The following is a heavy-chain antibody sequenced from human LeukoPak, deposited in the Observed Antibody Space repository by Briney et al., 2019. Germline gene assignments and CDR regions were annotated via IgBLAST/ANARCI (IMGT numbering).Heavy chain of an antibody. CDR2: FDPEDGET. CDR3: ATGSFDGDAMDV. Sequence: ASVKVSCKASGYTFTSYDINWVRQATGQGLEWMGRFDPEDGETIYAQKFQGRVTMTEDTSTDTAYMELGSLRSEDTAVYYCATGSFDGDAMDVWGQGTTVTVSS. J-gene: IGHJ6*02. V-gene: IGHV1-24*01. CDR1: GYTFTSYD. D-gene: IGHD2-15*01.